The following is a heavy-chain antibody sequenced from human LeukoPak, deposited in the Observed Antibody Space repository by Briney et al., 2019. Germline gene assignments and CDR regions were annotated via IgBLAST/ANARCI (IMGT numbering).Heavy chain of an antibody. Sequence: PSETLSLTCAVYGGSFRGYDLSWIRQPPGKGLEWIGEINHSGSSNYNPSLKSRVTISLDTSKNQFSLNLSSVTAADTAVYYCAREGYCSGTSCYNFNYWGQGTLVTVSS. CDR3: AREGYCSGTSCYNFNY. J-gene: IGHJ4*02. V-gene: IGHV4-34*01. CDR2: INHSGSS. CDR1: GGSFRGYD. D-gene: IGHD2-2*02.